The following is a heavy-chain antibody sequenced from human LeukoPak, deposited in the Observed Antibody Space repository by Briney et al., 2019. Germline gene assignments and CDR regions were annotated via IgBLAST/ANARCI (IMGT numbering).Heavy chain of an antibody. CDR1: GGSISSDSYY. V-gene: IGHV4-39*01. J-gene: IGHJ4*02. CDR3: ASLAVAGLSEGY. Sequence: SETLSLTCTVFGGSISSDSYYWAWIRQPPGKGLEWIASIYYSGSTYYNPSLKSRVTISVDTSRNQFSLKLSSVTAADTAVYYCASLAVAGLSEGYWGQGTLVIVSS. CDR2: IYYSGST. D-gene: IGHD6-19*01.